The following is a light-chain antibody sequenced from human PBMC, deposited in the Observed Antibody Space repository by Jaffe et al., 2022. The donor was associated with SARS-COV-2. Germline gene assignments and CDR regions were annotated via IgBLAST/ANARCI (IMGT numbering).Light chain of an antibody. J-gene: IGLJ3*02. Sequence: QSALTQPRSVSGSPGQSVTISCTGTNSDIGGYNYVSWYQQHPGKAPELMIYDVNKRPSGVPDRFSGSKSGNTASLTISGLQAEDEADYYCCSYAGSYTWVFGGGTTVTVL. CDR2: DVN. V-gene: IGLV2-11*01. CDR3: CSYAGSYTWV. CDR1: NSDIGGYNY.